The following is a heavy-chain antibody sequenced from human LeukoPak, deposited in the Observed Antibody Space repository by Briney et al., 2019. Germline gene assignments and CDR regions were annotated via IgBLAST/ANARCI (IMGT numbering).Heavy chain of an antibody. CDR1: GYTFTGYY. V-gene: IGHV1-2*06. Sequence: GASVKVSCKASGYTFTGYYMHWVRQAPGQGLEWMGRINPNSGGTNYAQKFQGRVTMTRDTSISTAYMELSRLRSDDTAAYYCARENPLSFMVRGVILWFDPWGQGTLVTVSS. CDR2: INPNSGGT. D-gene: IGHD3-10*01. CDR3: ARENPLSFMVRGVILWFDP. J-gene: IGHJ5*02.